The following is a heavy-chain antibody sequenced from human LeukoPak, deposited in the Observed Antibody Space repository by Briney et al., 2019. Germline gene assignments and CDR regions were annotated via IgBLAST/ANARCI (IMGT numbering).Heavy chain of an antibody. J-gene: IGHJ4*02. CDR1: GFTFSSYW. D-gene: IGHD3-10*01. CDR2: IKQDGSEN. CDR3: ARDRPPYGSGSYYNI. Sequence: GGSLRLPCAASGFTFSSYWMSWVRQAPGKGLEWVANIKQDGSENSYVDSVKGRFTISRDNAKNSLYLQMKSLRAEDTAVYFCARDRPPYGSGSYYNIWGQGTLVTVSS. V-gene: IGHV3-7*01.